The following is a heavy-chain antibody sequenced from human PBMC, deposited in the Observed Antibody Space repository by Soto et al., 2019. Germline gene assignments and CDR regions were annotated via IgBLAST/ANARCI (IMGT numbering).Heavy chain of an antibody. J-gene: IGHJ4*02. CDR3: AIDLGYRYGFDN. CDR1: GFTFSSYA. D-gene: IGHD5-18*01. Sequence: LGGSLRLSCAVSGFTFSSYAMHWVRLAPGKGLEWVAVILYDGSNTYYAAYVKGRFTLSRDDSKNTLYLQMNSLRAEDTAVYYCAIDLGYRYGFDNWGQGTLLTVSS. CDR2: ILYDGSNT. V-gene: IGHV3-30-3*01.